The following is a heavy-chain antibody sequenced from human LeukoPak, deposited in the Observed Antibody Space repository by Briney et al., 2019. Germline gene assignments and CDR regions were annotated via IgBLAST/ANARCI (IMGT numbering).Heavy chain of an antibody. CDR1: GFTFSSYG. CDR3: ARATPISGWYSVY. V-gene: IGHV3-30*02. CDR2: IRYDGSKK. Sequence: AGGSLRLSCAASGFTFSSYGMHWVRQAPGKGLEWVAFIRYDGSKKYYADSVKGRFTISRDNSKNTLYLQMNSLRAEDTAVYYCARATPISGWYSVYWGQGTLVTVSS. J-gene: IGHJ4*02. D-gene: IGHD6-19*01.